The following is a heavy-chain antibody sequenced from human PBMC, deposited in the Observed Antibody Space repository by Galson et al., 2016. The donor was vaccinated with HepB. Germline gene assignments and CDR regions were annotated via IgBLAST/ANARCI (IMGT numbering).Heavy chain of an antibody. CDR2: IFYSGST. CDR3: ARDGFCSGGSCFAGGFDY. J-gene: IGHJ4*02. Sequence: TLSLTCTVSGDSISSDAYYWTWMRQHPTKGLEWIGYIFYSGSTYYNPSLKSRVTISVDTSKNQFYLNLTSVTAADTAVYYCARDGFCSGGSCFAGGFDYWGQGTLVTVSS. CDR1: GDSISSDAYY. D-gene: IGHD2-15*01. V-gene: IGHV4-31*03.